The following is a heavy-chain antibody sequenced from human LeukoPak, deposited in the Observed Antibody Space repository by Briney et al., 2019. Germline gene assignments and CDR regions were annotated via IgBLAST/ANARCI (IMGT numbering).Heavy chain of an antibody. CDR3: AREIVVVVAASNWFDP. V-gene: IGHV1-46*01. CDR1: GYTFTGYY. J-gene: IGHJ5*02. D-gene: IGHD2-15*01. Sequence: ASVKVSCKASGYTFTGYYMHWVRQAPGQGLEWMGWINPSGGSTSYAQKFQGRVTMTRDTSTSTVYMELSSLRSEDTAVYYCAREIVVVVAASNWFDPWGQGTLVTVSS. CDR2: INPSGGST.